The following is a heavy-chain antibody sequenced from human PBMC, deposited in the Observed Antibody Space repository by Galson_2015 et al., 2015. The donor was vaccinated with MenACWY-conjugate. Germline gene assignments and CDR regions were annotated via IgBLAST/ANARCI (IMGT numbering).Heavy chain of an antibody. Sequence: QSGAEVKKPGESLKLSFKASGYSFTTYWFAWVRKMPGKGLEWVALFDPINSNTRYSPSLQGQVPFSADESISTAYLQWSSLKASDTATYYCARHPPGGRGMDVWGRGTTVTVSS. CDR3: ARHPPGGRGMDV. CDR1: GYSFTTYW. D-gene: IGHD3-10*01. V-gene: IGHV5-51*01. J-gene: IGHJ6*02. CDR2: FDPINSNT.